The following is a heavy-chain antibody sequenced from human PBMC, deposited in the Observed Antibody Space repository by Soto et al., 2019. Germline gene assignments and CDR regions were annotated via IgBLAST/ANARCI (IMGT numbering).Heavy chain of an antibody. CDR1: GFTFSNYG. Sequence: QVQLVESGGGVVQPGRSLRLSCAASGFTFSNYGMHWVRQAPGKGLEWVAVISFDESNRYYADSVKGRFSISRDTSKNTLYLQMNSLRAEDTAVYYCANGGSVPLGFWGQGTLVTVSS. J-gene: IGHJ4*02. CDR3: ANGGSVPLGF. CDR2: ISFDESNR. D-gene: IGHD3-16*01. V-gene: IGHV3-30*18.